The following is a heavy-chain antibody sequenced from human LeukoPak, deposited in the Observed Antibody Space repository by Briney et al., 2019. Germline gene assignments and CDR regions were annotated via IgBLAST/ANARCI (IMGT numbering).Heavy chain of an antibody. J-gene: IGHJ3*02. CDR1: GDSVSSNSAA. CDR2: TYYRSKWYN. V-gene: IGHV6-1*01. CDR3: ARDGRNGYSSGWYDDAFDI. Sequence: SQTLSLTCAISGDSVSSNSAAWNWIRQSPSRGLEWLGRTYYRSKWYNDYAVSVKSRITINPDTSKNQFSLQLNSVTPEDTAVYYCARDGRNGYSSGWYDDAFDIWGQGTMVTVSS. D-gene: IGHD6-19*01.